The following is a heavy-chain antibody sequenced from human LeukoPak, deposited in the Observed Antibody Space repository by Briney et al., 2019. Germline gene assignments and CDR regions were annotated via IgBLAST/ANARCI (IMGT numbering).Heavy chain of an antibody. V-gene: IGHV4-38-2*02. CDR2: FYHGGST. CDR1: GYSISSGYY. D-gene: IGHD3-10*01. CDR3: ARGSGSTRGASIYYFDY. J-gene: IGHJ4*02. Sequence: ASETLSLTCTVSGYSISSGYYWGWSRQPPGKGLEWFGSFYHGGSTYYKPSLKSRVTISEDTSKNQFSLKLTSVTAADTAMYYCARGSGSTRGASIYYFDYWGQGTLVTVSS.